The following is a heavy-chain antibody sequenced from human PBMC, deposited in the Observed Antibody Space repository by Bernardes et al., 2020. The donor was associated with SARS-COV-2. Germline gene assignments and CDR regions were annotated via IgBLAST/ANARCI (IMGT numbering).Heavy chain of an antibody. V-gene: IGHV3-21*01. D-gene: IGHD2-15*01. J-gene: IGHJ4*02. CDR2: ISSSSSYI. Sequence: SLRLSCAASGFTFSSYSMNWVRQAPGKGLEWVSSISSSSSYIYYADSVKGRFTISRDNAKNSLYLQMNSLRAEDTAVYYCARDLLGYCSGGSCVVDYWGQGTLVTVSS. CDR3: ARDLLGYCSGGSCVVDY. CDR1: GFTFSSYS.